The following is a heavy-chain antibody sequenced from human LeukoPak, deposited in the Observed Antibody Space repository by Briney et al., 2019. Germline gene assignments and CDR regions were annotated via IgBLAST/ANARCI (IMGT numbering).Heavy chain of an antibody. V-gene: IGHV3-53*01. Sequence: GGSLRLACAASDFTVNNNYVDWVRQTPGKGLEWVACLENFGTKIYADSVQGRFTVSRDISKNTVFLQMNSLRVEDTAVYYCAGGKYYGTGTRPGYLGYWGRGTMVTVSS. CDR3: AGGKYYGTGTRPGYLGY. J-gene: IGHJ4*02. CDR1: DFTVNNNY. D-gene: IGHD3-10*01. CDR2: LENFGTK.